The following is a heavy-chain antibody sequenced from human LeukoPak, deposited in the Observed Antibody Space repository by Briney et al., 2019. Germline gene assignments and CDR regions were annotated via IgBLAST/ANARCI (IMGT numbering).Heavy chain of an antibody. J-gene: IGHJ3*01. Sequence: GGSLRLSCAASGFSFSNYDINWVRQAPGKGLEWVSSISSSSRYIYYADLVKGRFTISRDNAKNSLYLQMNSLRAEDTAVYYCARDGLGGAFDVWGQGTVVTVSS. D-gene: IGHD3-16*01. CDR3: ARDGLGGAFDV. V-gene: IGHV3-21*01. CDR2: ISSSSRYI. CDR1: GFSFSNYD.